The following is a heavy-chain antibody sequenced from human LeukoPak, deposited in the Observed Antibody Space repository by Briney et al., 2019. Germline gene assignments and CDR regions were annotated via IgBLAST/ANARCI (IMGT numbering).Heavy chain of an antibody. CDR2: ISSSSNNI. V-gene: IGHV3-21*01. CDR3: ARGYQRPDY. D-gene: IGHD2-2*01. J-gene: IGHJ4*02. CDR1: GSTFSTYT. Sequence: GGSLRLSCAASGSTFSTYTMNWVRQAPGKGLEWVSSISSSSNNINYADSVKGRFTISRDNAINSVHLQMNSLRVEDTAVYYCARGYQRPDYWGQGTLITVSS.